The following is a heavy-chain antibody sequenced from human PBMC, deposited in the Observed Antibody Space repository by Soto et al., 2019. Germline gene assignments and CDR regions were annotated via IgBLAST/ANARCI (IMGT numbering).Heavy chain of an antibody. CDR3: ARIVASAHHIGMNF. CDR2: ISAYNGNT. J-gene: IGHJ6*02. D-gene: IGHD2-15*01. Sequence: XSVKVSCTASVYRLTDYRLTCVRQATGQGLEWMGWISAYNGNTNYGQNLQGRVTMTTDTSTSAAYMDLRSLRSDDTGVYYCARIVASAHHIGMNFRHQVNTATVSS. CDR1: VYRLTDYR. V-gene: IGHV1-18*01.